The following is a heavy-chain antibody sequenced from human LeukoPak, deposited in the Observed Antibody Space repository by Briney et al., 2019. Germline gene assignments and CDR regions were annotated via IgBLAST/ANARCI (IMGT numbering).Heavy chain of an antibody. CDR3: ARDLVSSSSRGAFDI. CDR1: GGSISSSSYY. Sequence: PSETLSLTCTVSGGSISSSSYYWGWIRQPPGKGLEWIGSIYYSGSTYYNPSLKSRVTISVDTSKNQFSLKLSSVTAADTAVYYCARDLVSSSSRGAFDIWGQGTMVTVSS. V-gene: IGHV4-39*07. J-gene: IGHJ3*02. D-gene: IGHD6-6*01. CDR2: IYYSGST.